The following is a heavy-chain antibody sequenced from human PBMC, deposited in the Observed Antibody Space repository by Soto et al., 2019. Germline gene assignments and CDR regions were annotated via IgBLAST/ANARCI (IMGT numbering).Heavy chain of an antibody. V-gene: IGHV4-30-4*01. CDR2: IYYSGST. J-gene: IGHJ5*02. CDR3: ARAWTLNWSDP. D-gene: IGHD5-12*01. Sequence: SETLSLTCTVSGGSISSGDYYWSWIRQPPGKCLEWIGYIYYSGSTYYNPSLKSRVTISVDTSKNQFSLKLSSVTAADTAVYYCARAWTLNWSDPRGQGTLVTVST. CDR1: GGSISSGDYY.